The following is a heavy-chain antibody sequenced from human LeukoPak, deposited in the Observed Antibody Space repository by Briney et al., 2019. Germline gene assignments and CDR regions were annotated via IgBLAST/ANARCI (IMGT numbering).Heavy chain of an antibody. V-gene: IGHV3-21*01. D-gene: IGHD6-13*01. J-gene: IGHJ5*02. CDR3: ARGGYSSSWYPPPWFDP. CDR2: ISSSSSYI. CDR1: GFTFSSYS. Sequence: PGGSLRLSCAASGFTFSSYSMNWVRQAPGKGLEWVSSISSSSSYIYYADSVKGRFTISRDNAKNSLYLQMHSLRAEDTAVYYCARGGYSSSWYPPPWFDPWGQGTLVTVSS.